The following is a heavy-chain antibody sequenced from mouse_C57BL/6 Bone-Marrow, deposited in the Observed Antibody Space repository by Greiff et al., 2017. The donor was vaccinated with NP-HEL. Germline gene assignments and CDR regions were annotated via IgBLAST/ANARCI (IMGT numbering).Heavy chain of an antibody. Sequence: QVQLKQSGPGLVQPSQSLSITCTVSGFSLTSYGVHWVRQSPGKGLEWLGVIWRGGSTDYNAASMSRLSITKDNSKSQVFFKMNSLQADDTAIYYCATPPTIVTPYYAMDYWGQGTSVTVSS. CDR2: IWRGGST. J-gene: IGHJ4*01. CDR1: GFSLTSYG. V-gene: IGHV2-5*01. CDR3: ATPPTIVTPYYAMDY. D-gene: IGHD2-5*01.